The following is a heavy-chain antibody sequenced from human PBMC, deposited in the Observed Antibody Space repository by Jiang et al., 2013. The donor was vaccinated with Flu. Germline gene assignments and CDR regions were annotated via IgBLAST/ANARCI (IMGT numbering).Heavy chain of an antibody. D-gene: IGHD3-10*01. V-gene: IGHV5-51*01. J-gene: IGHJ4*02. Sequence: WVRQMPGKGLEWMGIIYPGDSDTRYSPSFQGQVTISADKSISTAYLQWSSLKASDTAMYYCAVGSEYGSGSYYTFFDYWGQGTLVTVSS. CDR3: AVGSEYGSGSYYTFFDY. CDR2: IYPGDSDT.